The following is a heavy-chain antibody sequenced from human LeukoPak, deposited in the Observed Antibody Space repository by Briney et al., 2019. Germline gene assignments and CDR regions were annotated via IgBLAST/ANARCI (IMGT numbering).Heavy chain of an antibody. J-gene: IGHJ4*02. CDR2: ISYDGGNI. CDR1: GFKFDTYA. V-gene: IGHV3-30*09. Sequence: GGSLRLSCAPSGFKFDTYAMHWVRQAPGKGLEWVALISYDGGNIYHGDSVRGRFAISRDNDNNMLYLQMNSLRPEDTAVYYCARDPPFGNGWSQNFFDYWGQGTLVIVSS. D-gene: IGHD6-19*01. CDR3: ARDPPFGNGWSQNFFDY.